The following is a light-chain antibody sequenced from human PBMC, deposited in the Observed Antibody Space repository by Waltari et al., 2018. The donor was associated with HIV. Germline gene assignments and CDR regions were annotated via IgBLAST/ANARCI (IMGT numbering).Light chain of an antibody. Sequence: DIVITQSPGSLAVPPGVGATIHGQVSQNILYSSSKKNHLGWYQQKSGQPPKLLIDWASTRESGVPDRFSGSGSGADFTLTISSLQTEDVAVYYCQQSYTTPLTFGGGTRVEIK. CDR1: QNILYSSSKKNH. CDR3: QQSYTTPLT. CDR2: WAS. J-gene: IGKJ4*01. V-gene: IGKV4-1*01.